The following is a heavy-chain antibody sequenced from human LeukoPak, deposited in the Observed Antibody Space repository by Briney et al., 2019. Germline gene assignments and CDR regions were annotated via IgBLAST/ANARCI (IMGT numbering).Heavy chain of an antibody. D-gene: IGHD3-10*01. CDR2: IIPILGIA. CDR1: GGTFSSYA. CDR3: ASRRRGEGYYGMDV. V-gene: IGHV1-69*04. Sequence: SVKVSCKASGGTFSSYAISWVRQAPGQGLEWMGRIIPILGIANYAQKFQGRVTITADKSTSTAYMELSSLRSEDTAVYYCASRRRGEGYYGMDVWGQGTTVTVSS. J-gene: IGHJ6*02.